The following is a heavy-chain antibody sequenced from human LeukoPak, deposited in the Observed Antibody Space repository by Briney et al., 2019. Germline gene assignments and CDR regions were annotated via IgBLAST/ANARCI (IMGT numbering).Heavy chain of an antibody. J-gene: IGHJ5*02. V-gene: IGHV4-38-2*01. CDR3: ARLNKDYYGSGSLDWFDP. D-gene: IGHD3-10*01. CDR1: GYSISSGYY. CDR2: IYHSGST. Sequence: PSETLSLTCAVPGYSISSGYYWGWIRQPPGKGLEWIGSIYHSGSTYYNPSLKSRVTISVDTSKNQFSLKLSSVTAADTAVYYCARLNKDYYGSGSLDWFDPWGQGTLVTVSS.